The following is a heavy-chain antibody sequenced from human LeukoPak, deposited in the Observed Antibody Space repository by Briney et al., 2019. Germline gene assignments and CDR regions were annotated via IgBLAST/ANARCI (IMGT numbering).Heavy chain of an antibody. CDR3: ATDRPSYYYDSNPRFDY. CDR2: FDPEDGET. J-gene: IGHJ4*02. D-gene: IGHD3-22*01. CDR1: GYTLTELS. Sequence: GASVKVSCRVSGYTLTELSMHWVRQAPGKGLEWMGGFDPEDGETIYAQKFQGRVTMTENTSTDTAYMELSSLRSEDTAVYYCATDRPSYYYDSNPRFDYWGQGTLVTVSS. V-gene: IGHV1-24*01.